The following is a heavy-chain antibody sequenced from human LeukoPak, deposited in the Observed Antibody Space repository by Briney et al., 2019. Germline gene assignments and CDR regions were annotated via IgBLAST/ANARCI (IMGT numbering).Heavy chain of an antibody. D-gene: IGHD3-22*01. J-gene: IGHJ4*02. CDR3: ARHGANYYDSPGYYYFDY. CDR1: GGSISSSSYY. CDR2: IYYSGNT. V-gene: IGHV4-39*01. Sequence: SETLSLTCTVSGGSISSSSYYWGWIRQPPGKGLEWIGTIYYSGNTFYNPSLKSRVMISVDTSKKQFSLKLSSVTAADTAVYYCARHGANYYDSPGYYYFDYWGQGTLVTVSS.